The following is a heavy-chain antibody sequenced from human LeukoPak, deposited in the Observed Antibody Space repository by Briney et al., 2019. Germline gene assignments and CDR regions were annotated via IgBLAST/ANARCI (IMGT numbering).Heavy chain of an antibody. CDR3: AKDRGVIFDSYFDY. V-gene: IGHV3-23*01. Sequence: GGSLRLSCVVSGFTFSNYAMSWVRQAPGKGLELVSAMSGSGGSTHYADSVKGRFTISRDNFKNTLYLQMNSLRAEDTAVYYCAKDRGVIFDSYFDYWGQGTLVTVSS. J-gene: IGHJ4*02. D-gene: IGHD3/OR15-3a*01. CDR1: GFTFSNYA. CDR2: MSGSGGST.